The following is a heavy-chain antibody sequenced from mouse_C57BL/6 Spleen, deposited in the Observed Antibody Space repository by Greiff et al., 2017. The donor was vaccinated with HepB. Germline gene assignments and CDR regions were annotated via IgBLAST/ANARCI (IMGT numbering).Heavy chain of an antibody. V-gene: IGHV14-1*01. CDR1: GFNIKDYY. J-gene: IGHJ2*01. Sequence: VQLKESGAELVRPGASVKLSCTASGFNIKDYYMHWVKQRPEQGLEWIGRIDPEDGDTEYAPKFQGKATMTADTSSNTAYLQLSSLTSEDTAVYYCSPIYYDYDGNFDYWGQGTTLTVSS. CDR2: IDPEDGDT. CDR3: SPIYYDYDGNFDY. D-gene: IGHD2-4*01.